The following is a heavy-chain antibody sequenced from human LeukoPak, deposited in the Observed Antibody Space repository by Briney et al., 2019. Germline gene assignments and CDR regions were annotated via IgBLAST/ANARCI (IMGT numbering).Heavy chain of an antibody. V-gene: IGHV3-7*01. D-gene: IGHD6-13*01. CDR1: GFTFSSYW. J-gene: IGHJ4*02. Sequence: GGSLRLSCAASGFTFSSYWMSWVRQAPGKGLEWVANIRIDGSEKYYMDSVRGRFTISRDNAKNSLYLQMHSLRVEDTAVYYCVREAGGSSWYGGYWGQGTLVTVSS. CDR3: VREAGGSSWYGGY. CDR2: IRIDGSEK.